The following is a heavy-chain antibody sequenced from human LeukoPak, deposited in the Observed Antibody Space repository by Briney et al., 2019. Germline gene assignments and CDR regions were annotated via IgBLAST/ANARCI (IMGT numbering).Heavy chain of an antibody. J-gene: IGHJ4*02. V-gene: IGHV1-69*01. CDR3: ARVLRCSSTSCWYFDY. Sequence: SVRVSCKASGGTFSSYAISWVRQAPGQGLEWMGGIIPIFGTANYAQKFQGRVTITADESTSTAYMELSSLRSEDTAVYYCARVLRCSSTSCWYFDYWGQGTLVTVSS. D-gene: IGHD2-2*01. CDR1: GGTFSSYA. CDR2: IIPIFGTA.